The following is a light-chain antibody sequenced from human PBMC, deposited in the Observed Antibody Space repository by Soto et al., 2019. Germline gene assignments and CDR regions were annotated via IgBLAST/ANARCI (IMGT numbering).Light chain of an antibody. CDR2: RNT. J-gene: IGLJ3*02. Sequence: QSVLTQPPSASGTPGQWVNISCSGSSSNIGSNYVYWYRQFPGTAPTLLIQRNTQRPSGVPARFSGSKSGTSASLAISGLRSEDEADYYCGSYTSATTGVFGGGTKLTVL. CDR1: SSNIGSNY. CDR3: GSYTSATTGV. V-gene: IGLV1-47*01.